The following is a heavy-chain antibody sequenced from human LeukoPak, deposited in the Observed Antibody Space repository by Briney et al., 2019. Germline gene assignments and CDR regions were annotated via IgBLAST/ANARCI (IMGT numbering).Heavy chain of an antibody. V-gene: IGHV3-20*04. J-gene: IGHJ4*02. CDR1: GFTFNNYA. CDR3: TRVGYIDEGIDY. Sequence: GGSLRLSCAGSGFTFNNYAMSWVRQAPGKGLEWVSGFAMIDDIIHYVDSVKGRFTISRDNAKNSLYLQMNSLRAEDTAIYYCTRVGYIDEGIDYWGQGTLVTVSS. D-gene: IGHD5-24*01. CDR2: FAMIDDII.